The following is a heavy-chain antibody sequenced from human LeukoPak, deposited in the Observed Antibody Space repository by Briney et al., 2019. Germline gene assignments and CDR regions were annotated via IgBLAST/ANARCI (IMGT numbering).Heavy chain of an antibody. CDR3: VTSLGPRDY. V-gene: IGHV3-48*03. J-gene: IGHJ4*02. CDR2: ISSTSYSI. Sequence: GGSLRLSCATSGFTFSSYEANWVRQAPGKGLEWISYISSTSYSIYYADSVKGRFTISRDNAKNALYLQMDSLRVEDTGLYYCVTSLGPRDYWGQGILVTVSS. CDR1: GFTFSSYE. D-gene: IGHD7-27*01.